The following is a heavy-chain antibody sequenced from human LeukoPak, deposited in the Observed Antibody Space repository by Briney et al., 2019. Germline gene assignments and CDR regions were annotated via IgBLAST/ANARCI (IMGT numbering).Heavy chain of an antibody. D-gene: IGHD3-10*01. V-gene: IGHV4-61*02. Sequence: SQTLSLTCTVSGGSISSGSYYWSWIRQPAGKGLEWIGRTYTSGSTNYNPSLKSRVTISVDTSKNQFSLKLSSVTAADTAVYYCARDSSSGLPLSFDYWGQGTLVTVSS. CDR1: GGSISSGSYY. CDR3: ARDSSSGLPLSFDY. CDR2: TYTSGST. J-gene: IGHJ4*02.